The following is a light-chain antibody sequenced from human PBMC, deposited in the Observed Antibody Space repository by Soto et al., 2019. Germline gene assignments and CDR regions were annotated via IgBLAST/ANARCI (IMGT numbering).Light chain of an antibody. CDR2: TDN. CDR1: SSNIGTNA. CDR3: AAWDASLRAVV. Sequence: QSVLTQPPSASGTPGQRVTFSCSGSSSNIGTNAVNWYQQLPGTAPKLIIYTDNQRPSGVPDRFSGSKSGTSASLAISGLQSEDEGDYYCAAWDASLRAVVFGGGTKLTVL. J-gene: IGLJ2*01. V-gene: IGLV1-44*01.